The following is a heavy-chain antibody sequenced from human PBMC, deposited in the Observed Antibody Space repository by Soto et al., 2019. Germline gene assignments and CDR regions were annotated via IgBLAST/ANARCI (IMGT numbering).Heavy chain of an antibody. CDR1: GGSISSYY. J-gene: IGHJ5*02. CDR2: IYYSGST. CDR3: ARDCSGGSCYVGDLLGNWFDP. D-gene: IGHD2-15*01. Sequence: PSETLSLTCTVSGGSISSYYWSWIRQPPGKGLEWIGYIYYSGSTNYNPSLKSRVTISVDTSNNQFSLKLSSVTAADTAVYYCARDCSGGSCYVGDLLGNWFDPWGQGTLVTVSS. V-gene: IGHV4-59*01.